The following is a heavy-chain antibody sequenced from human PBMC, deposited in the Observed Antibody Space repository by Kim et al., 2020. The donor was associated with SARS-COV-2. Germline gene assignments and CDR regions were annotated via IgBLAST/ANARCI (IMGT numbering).Heavy chain of an antibody. CDR3: SRDRLD. Sequence: GGSLRLSCTASGFTFGDYALSWVRQAPGKGLEWVGFIRNKAYGGTTEYAASVKGRFTISRDDSKSISYLQMNSLKTEDTAVYYCSRDRLDWGQGTLVTVSS. J-gene: IGHJ4*02. CDR1: GFTFGDYA. V-gene: IGHV3-49*04. CDR2: IRNKAYGGTT. D-gene: IGHD3-16*01.